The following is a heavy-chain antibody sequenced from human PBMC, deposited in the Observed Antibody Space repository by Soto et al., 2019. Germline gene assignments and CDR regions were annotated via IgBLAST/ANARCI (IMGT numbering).Heavy chain of an antibody. CDR1: GFTFSDYY. Sequence: ESGGGLVKPGGSLRLSCAASGFTFSDYYMSWIRQAPGKGLEWVSYISSSSSYTNYADSVKGRFTISRDNAKNSLYLQMNSLRAEDTAVYYCARHDYDILTGYIGGNWFDPWGQGTLVTVSS. V-gene: IGHV3-11*06. D-gene: IGHD3-9*01. J-gene: IGHJ5*02. CDR3: ARHDYDILTGYIGGNWFDP. CDR2: ISSSSSYT.